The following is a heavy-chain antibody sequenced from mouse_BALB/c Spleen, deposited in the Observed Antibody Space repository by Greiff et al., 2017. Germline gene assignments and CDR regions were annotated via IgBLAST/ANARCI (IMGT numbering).Heavy chain of an antibody. Sequence: EVMLVESGGGLVKLGGSLKLSCAASGFTFSSYYMSWVRQTPEKRLELVAAINSNGGSTYYPDTVKGRFTISRDNAKNTLYLQMSSLTSEDTALYYCARLYYEAGVDDWGQGTTLTVSS. CDR1: GFTFSSYY. CDR2: INSNGGST. V-gene: IGHV5-6-2*01. J-gene: IGHJ2*01. CDR3: ARLYYEAGVDD. D-gene: IGHD1-1*01.